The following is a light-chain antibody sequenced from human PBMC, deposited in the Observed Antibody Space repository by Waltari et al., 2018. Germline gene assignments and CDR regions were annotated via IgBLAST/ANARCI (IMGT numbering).Light chain of an antibody. CDR2: RTS. CDR1: QRLHYHAGYTY. J-gene: IGKJ4*01. CDR3: MQHTFLPLT. V-gene: IGKV2-40*01. Sequence: DVVMTQTPVSLQVTPGEPASIPCRSSQRLHYHAGYTYLDWYVVRPGQSPQLLIHRTSNRASGVPDRFSGSGSGTDFTLRISKVEAGDVGIYYCMQHTFLPLTFGGGTKVEIK.